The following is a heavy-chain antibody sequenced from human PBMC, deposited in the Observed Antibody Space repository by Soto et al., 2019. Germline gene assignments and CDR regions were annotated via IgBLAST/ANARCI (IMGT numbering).Heavy chain of an antibody. CDR3: VHSRCGGDCLQSYPSHYYYGMDV. CDR1: GFSLSTSGVG. D-gene: IGHD2-21*02. Sequence: QITLKESGPTLVKPTQTLTLTCTFSGFSLSTSGVGVGWIRQPPGKALEWLALIYWDNDKRYSPSLQSRLTITKDTSKHQVLLPMSNMDPVDTATYYCVHSRCGGDCLQSYPSHYYYGMDVWGQGTTVTVSS. J-gene: IGHJ6*02. CDR2: IYWDNDK. V-gene: IGHV2-5*02.